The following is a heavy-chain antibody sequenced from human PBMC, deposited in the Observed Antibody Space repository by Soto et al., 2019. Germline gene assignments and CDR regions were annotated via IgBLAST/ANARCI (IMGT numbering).Heavy chain of an antibody. J-gene: IGHJ5*02. Sequence: QVQLVQSGAEVKKPGASVKVSCRASGYTFTNYDINWVRQATGQGLEWMGWMNPNSGNTGYAQKFQGRVTMTSDTSISTAYMELTSLRSEDTAVYYCARALAAAGSNWFDPWGQGTLVTVSS. CDR2: MNPNSGNT. CDR3: ARALAAAGSNWFDP. V-gene: IGHV1-8*01. D-gene: IGHD6-13*01. CDR1: GYTFTNYD.